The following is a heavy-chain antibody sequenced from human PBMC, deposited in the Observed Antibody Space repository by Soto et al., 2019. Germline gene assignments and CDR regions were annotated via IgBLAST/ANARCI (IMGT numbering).Heavy chain of an antibody. CDR2: IYYSGST. D-gene: IGHD3-3*01. J-gene: IGHJ4*02. V-gene: IGHV4-39*01. CDR3: ARRADFWSGRQGERIDFDY. CDR1: GGSISSSSYY. Sequence: PSETLSLTCTVSGGSISSSSYYWGWIRQPPGKGLEWIGGIYYSGSTYYNPSLKSRVTISVDTSKNQFSLKLSSVTAADTAVYYCARRADFWSGRQGERIDFDYWGQGTLVTVSS.